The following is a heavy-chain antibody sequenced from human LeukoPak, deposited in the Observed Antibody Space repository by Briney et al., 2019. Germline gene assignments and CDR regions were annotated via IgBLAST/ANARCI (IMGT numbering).Heavy chain of an antibody. Sequence: SETLSLTCTVSGGSISSSSNYWGWIRQPPGKGLEWIGSIYYSGSPYYNPSLKSRVTMSVDTSKNQFSLKLSSDTAADTAVYYCARFDSYYTYMDVWGKGTTVTVSS. V-gene: IGHV4-39*07. CDR3: ARFDSYYTYMDV. CDR2: IYYSGSP. J-gene: IGHJ6*03. CDR1: GGSISSSSNY.